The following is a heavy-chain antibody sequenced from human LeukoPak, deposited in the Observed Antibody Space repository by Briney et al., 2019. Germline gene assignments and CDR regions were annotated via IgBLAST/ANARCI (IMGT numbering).Heavy chain of an antibody. V-gene: IGHV3-30-3*01. Sequence: SGGSLRLSCAASGFTFINYAIHWVRQAPGKGLEWVAVISYDGSNKYYADSVKGRFTISRDNSKNTLYLQMNSLRAEDTAVYYCTRGSSSSYDYWGQGTLVTVSS. D-gene: IGHD2-2*01. CDR2: ISYDGSNK. J-gene: IGHJ4*02. CDR1: GFTFINYA. CDR3: TRGSSSSYDY.